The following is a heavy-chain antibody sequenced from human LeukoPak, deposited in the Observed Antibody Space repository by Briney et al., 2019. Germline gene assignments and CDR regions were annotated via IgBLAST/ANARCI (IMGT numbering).Heavy chain of an antibody. D-gene: IGHD2-15*01. J-gene: IGHJ6*04. V-gene: IGHV1-69*13. CDR3: ARDELGLGYCSGGSCYGMDV. CDR1: GGTFSRYA. Sequence: SVKVSCKASGGTFSRYAISWERQAPGQGLEWMGGIIPIFGTANYAQKFQGRVTITADESTSTAYMELSSLRSEDTAVYYCARDELGLGYCSGGSCYGMDVWGKGTTVTVSS. CDR2: IIPIFGTA.